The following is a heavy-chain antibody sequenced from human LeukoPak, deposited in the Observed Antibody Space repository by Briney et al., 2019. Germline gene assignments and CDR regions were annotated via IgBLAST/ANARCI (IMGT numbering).Heavy chain of an antibody. CDR2: INHSGST. V-gene: IGHV4-34*01. D-gene: IGHD2-2*01. J-gene: IGHJ2*01. CDR1: GGSFSGYY. CDR3: AIVGSRCRGRTSWFPSWYFDL. Sequence: SETLSLTCAVYGGSFSGYYWSWIRQPPGKGLEWIGEINHSGSTNYNPSLKSRVTISVDTSKNQFSLKLSSVTAADTAVYYCAIVGSRCRGRTSWFPSWYFDLWGRGTLVTVSS.